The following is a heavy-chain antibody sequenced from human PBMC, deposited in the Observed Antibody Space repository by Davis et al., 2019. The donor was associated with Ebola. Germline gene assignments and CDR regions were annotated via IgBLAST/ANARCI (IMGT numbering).Heavy chain of an antibody. V-gene: IGHV4-59*01. Sequence: SETLSLTCTVSGGSISSYYWSWIRQPPGKGLEWIGYIYYSGSTNYNPSLKSRVTISEDTSKNQFSLKLSSVTAADTAVYYCARTDYDFWSGYYTDNWFDPWGQGTLVTVSS. D-gene: IGHD3-3*01. CDR3: ARTDYDFWSGYYTDNWFDP. CDR2: IYYSGST. J-gene: IGHJ5*02. CDR1: GGSISSYY.